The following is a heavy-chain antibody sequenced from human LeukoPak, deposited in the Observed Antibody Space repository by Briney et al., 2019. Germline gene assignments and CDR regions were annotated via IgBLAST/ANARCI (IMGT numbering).Heavy chain of an antibody. J-gene: IGHJ4*02. CDR2: IYWDDDK. CDR3: AQRLPAATFDY. Sequence: SGPTLVKPTQTLTLTCTFSGFSLSTSGVGVGWIRQPPGKALEWLALIYWDDDKRYSPSQKSRHTITKDTSKNQVVLTMTNMDPVDTATYYCAQRLPAATFDYWGQGTLVTVSS. V-gene: IGHV2-5*02. CDR1: GFSLSTSGVG. D-gene: IGHD2-2*01.